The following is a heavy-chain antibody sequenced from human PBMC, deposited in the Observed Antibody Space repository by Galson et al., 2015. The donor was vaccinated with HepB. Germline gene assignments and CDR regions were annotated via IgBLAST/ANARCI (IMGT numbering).Heavy chain of an antibody. V-gene: IGHV1-18*01. CDR1: GYTFSNYG. CDR2: INTYNDNT. Sequence: SVKVSCKASGYTFSNYGINWVRQAPGQGLEWMGWINTYNDNTDYARKLQGRVIMTTDTSTSTAYMELRGLRSDDTAVYYCAREGYGNSGSPLGDAFDIWGQGTMVTVSS. CDR3: AREGYGNSGSPLGDAFDI. J-gene: IGHJ3*02. D-gene: IGHD5-12*01.